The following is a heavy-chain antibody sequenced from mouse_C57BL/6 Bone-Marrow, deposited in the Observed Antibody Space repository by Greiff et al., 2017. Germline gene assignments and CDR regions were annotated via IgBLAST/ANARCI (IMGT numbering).Heavy chain of an antibody. CDR3: ARGKLEPFDY. CDR1: GFTFSDYG. J-gene: IGHJ2*01. CDR2: ISSGSSTI. D-gene: IGHD4-1*01. V-gene: IGHV5-17*01. Sequence: EVKLQESGGGLVKPGGSLKLSCAASGFTFSDYGMHWVRQAPEKGLEWVAYISSGSSTIYYADTVKGRFTISRDNAKNTLFLQMTSLRSEDTAMYYCARGKLEPFDYWGQGTTLTVSS.